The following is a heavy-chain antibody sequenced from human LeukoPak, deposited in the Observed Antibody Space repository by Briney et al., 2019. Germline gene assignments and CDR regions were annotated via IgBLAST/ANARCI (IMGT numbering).Heavy chain of an antibody. CDR2: IYYSGST. CDR1: GGSISSSSYY. D-gene: IGHD3-3*01. V-gene: IGHV4-39*01. Sequence: SETLSLTCTVSGGSISSSSYYWGWIRQPPGKGLEWIGSIYYSGSTYYNPSLKSRVTISVDTSKNQFSLKLSSVTAADTAVYYCARTDHDDFWSRDYYYGMDVWGQGTTVTVSS. J-gene: IGHJ6*02. CDR3: ARTDHDDFWSRDYYYGMDV.